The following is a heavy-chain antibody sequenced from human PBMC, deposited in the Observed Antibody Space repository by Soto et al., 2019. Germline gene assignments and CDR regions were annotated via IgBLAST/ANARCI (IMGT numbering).Heavy chain of an antibody. D-gene: IGHD1-1*01. CDR2: SSNSGTFT. J-gene: IGHJ4*02. V-gene: IGHV3-11*06. CDR1: GFTFSDYY. Sequence: GGSLRLSCEGSGFTFSDYYMSWIRQAPGKGLEWISYSSNSGTFTKYADSVKGRFSISRDNTKNLLYLQMNSLRAEDTAVYYCARSGDNYNLLDYWGKGTPVTVSS. CDR3: ARSGDNYNLLDY.